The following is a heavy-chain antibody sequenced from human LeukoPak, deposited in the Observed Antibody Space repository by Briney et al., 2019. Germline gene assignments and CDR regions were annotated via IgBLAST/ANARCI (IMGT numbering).Heavy chain of an antibody. J-gene: IGHJ4*02. CDR3: AKGYSSGRIDY. CDR2: ISGSGSST. D-gene: IGHD6-19*01. V-gene: IGHV3-23*01. CDR1: GFTFSSYA. Sequence: GGSLRLSCAASGFTFSSYAMSWVRQAPGKGLEWVSAISGSGSSTYYADFVRGRFTFSRDNSKNTLYLQMNSLRAEDTAVYYCAKGYSSGRIDYWGQGTLVTVSS.